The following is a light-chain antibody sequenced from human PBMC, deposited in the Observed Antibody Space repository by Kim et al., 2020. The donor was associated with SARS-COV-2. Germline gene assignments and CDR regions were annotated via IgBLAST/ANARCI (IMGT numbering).Light chain of an antibody. CDR3: QVWDSGSDHPV. J-gene: IGLJ3*02. CDR1: NIGSKS. Sequence: SYELTQPPSVSVAPGKTARITCGGNNIGSKSVHWYQHKPGQAPVLVIYYDNDRPSGIPERFSGSNSGNTATLTISRVEAGDEADYFCQVWDSGSDHPVFG. CDR2: YDN. V-gene: IGLV3-21*04.